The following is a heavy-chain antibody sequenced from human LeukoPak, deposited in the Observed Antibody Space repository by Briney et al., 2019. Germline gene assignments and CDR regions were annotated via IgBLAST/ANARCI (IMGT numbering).Heavy chain of an antibody. V-gene: IGHV4-59*01. Sequence: SETLSLTCTVSGGSISSYYWRWVRQPPGKGLEWIGYIYYSGSTNYNPSLKSRVTISVDTSKNQFSLKLSSVTAADTAVYYCARVLGYYDSTAFEIWGQGTMVTVSS. D-gene: IGHD3-22*01. J-gene: IGHJ3*02. CDR2: IYYSGST. CDR1: GGSISSYY. CDR3: ARVLGYYDSTAFEI.